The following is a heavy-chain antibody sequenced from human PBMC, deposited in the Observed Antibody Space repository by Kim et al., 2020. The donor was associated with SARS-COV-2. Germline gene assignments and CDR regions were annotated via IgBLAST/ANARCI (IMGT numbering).Heavy chain of an antibody. J-gene: IGHJ6*03. V-gene: IGHV3-23*01. CDR2: IGGGGTST. CDR1: GFTFSSLA. Sequence: GGSLRLSCAASGFTFSSLAMSWVRQAPGKGLEWVSTIGGGGTSTYYADSVKGRFTISRDNSKGTLSLQVNSLRAEDTATYYCAKNKGTRLYDYSMDVWGKGTTVTVSS. D-gene: IGHD3-10*01. CDR3: AKNKGTRLYDYSMDV.